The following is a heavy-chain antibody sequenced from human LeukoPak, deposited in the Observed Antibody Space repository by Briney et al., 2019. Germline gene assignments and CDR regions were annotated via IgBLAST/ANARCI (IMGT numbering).Heavy chain of an antibody. V-gene: IGHV4-34*01. CDR1: GGSFSGYY. Sequence: SETLSLTCAVYGGSFSGYYWSWIRQPPGKGLEWIGEINHSGSTNYNPSLKSRVTISVDTSKNQFSLKLSSVTAADTAVYYCARGRITIFGVVIYNWFDPWGQGTLVTVSS. J-gene: IGHJ5*02. CDR2: INHSGST. CDR3: ARGRITIFGVVIYNWFDP. D-gene: IGHD3-3*01.